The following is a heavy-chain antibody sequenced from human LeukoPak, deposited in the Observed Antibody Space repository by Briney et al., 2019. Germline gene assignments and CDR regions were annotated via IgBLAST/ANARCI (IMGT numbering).Heavy chain of an antibody. J-gene: IGHJ4*02. D-gene: IGHD2-21*02. V-gene: IGHV3-74*01. CDR2: INSDGSST. CDR1: GFTFSSYA. CDR3: ARAGRPPYCGGDCYVDY. Sequence: PGGSLRLSCAASGFTFSSYAMHWVRQAPGKGLVWVSRINSDGSSTSYADSVKGRFTISRDNAKNTLYLQMNSLRAEDTAVYYCARAGRPPYCGGDCYVDYWGQGTLVTVSS.